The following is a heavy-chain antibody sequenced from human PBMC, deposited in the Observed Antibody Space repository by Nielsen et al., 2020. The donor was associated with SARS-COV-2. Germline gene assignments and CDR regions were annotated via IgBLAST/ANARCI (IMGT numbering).Heavy chain of an antibody. CDR3: ARRLEPYSPAAFDI. D-gene: IGHD2-15*01. V-gene: IGHV5-51*01. Sequence: GESLKISCQGSGYSVTSYWIAWVRQVPGKGLEWMGMIYPADSDTRYSPSFQGQATISGDRSSIAYLQWASLKASDTAMYYCARRLEPYSPAAFDIWGQGTMVTVSS. J-gene: IGHJ3*02. CDR2: IYPADSDT. CDR1: GYSVTSYW.